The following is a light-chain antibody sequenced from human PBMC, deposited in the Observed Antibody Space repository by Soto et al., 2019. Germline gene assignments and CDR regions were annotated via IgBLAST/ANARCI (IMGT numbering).Light chain of an antibody. J-gene: IGKJ4*01. V-gene: IGKV1-9*01. CDR3: QQLNSYPLT. CDR1: QNINNY. CDR2: AAS. Sequence: DIQMTQSPSSLSASVGDRVTITCQASQNINNYLNWYQQKPGKAPKLLIYAASTLQSGVPSRFSGSGSGTDFTLTINSLQPEDFATYYCQQLNSYPLTFGGGTKVDIK.